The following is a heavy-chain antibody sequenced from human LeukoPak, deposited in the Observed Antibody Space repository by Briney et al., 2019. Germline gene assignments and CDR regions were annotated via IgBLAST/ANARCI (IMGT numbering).Heavy chain of an antibody. CDR1: GFTFTNYA. J-gene: IGHJ4*02. V-gene: IGHV3-23*01. D-gene: IGHD3-22*01. CDR3: AKDSSYYDSSGSLDY. Sequence: LPGGSLRLSCAASGFTFTNYAMVWVRQAPGKGLDWVSGISGSGASTYYADSVKGRFTISRDNSKNTLYLQMNSLRAEDTAVYYCAKDSSYYDSSGSLDYWGQGTLVTVSS. CDR2: ISGSGAST.